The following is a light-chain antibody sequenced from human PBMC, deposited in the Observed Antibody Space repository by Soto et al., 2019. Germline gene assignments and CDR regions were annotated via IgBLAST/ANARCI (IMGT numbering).Light chain of an antibody. CDR2: DVS. Sequence: QSVLTQPASVSGSPGQSITISCTGTSNDIGYCNCVSWYQQHPGKAPKLIIYDVSNRPSGVSNRFSGSKSGNTASLTIFGLQGKDEADYHCSSHTGDKVFVFGGGTKVPLL. J-gene: IGLJ6*01. V-gene: IGLV2-14*03. CDR1: SNDIGYCNC. CDR3: SSHTGDKVFV.